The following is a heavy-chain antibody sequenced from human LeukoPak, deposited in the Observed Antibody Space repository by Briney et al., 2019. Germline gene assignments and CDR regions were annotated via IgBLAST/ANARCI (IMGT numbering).Heavy chain of an antibody. Sequence: ASVKVSCKASGYTFTSYYLHWVRQAPGQGLEWMGIINPSGGSPTYAQKIQGRVTMTRDTSTSAVYMELSSLTSEDTAVYYCARDLYERDSSGHYGGGFDYWGQGTLVAVSS. CDR3: ARDLYERDSSGHYGGGFDY. V-gene: IGHV1-46*01. D-gene: IGHD3-22*01. CDR1: GYTFTSYY. J-gene: IGHJ4*02. CDR2: INPSGGSP.